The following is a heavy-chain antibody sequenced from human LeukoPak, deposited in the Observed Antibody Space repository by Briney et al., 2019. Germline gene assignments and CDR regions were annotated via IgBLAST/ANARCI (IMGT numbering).Heavy chain of an antibody. Sequence: ASVKVSCKASGYTFTGYYMHWVRQAPGQGLEWMGWINHNSGGTNYAQTFQGRVTMTRDTSISTTYMQLSRLRSDDTGVYCCARGGLITFGGVIVIRGAFDIWGQGTMVTVSS. CDR2: INHNSGGT. V-gene: IGHV1-2*02. D-gene: IGHD3-16*02. J-gene: IGHJ3*02. CDR1: GYTFTGYY. CDR3: ARGGLITFGGVIVIRGAFDI.